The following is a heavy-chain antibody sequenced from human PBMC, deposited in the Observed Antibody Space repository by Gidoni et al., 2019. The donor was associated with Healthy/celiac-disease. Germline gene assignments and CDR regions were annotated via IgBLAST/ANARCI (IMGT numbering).Heavy chain of an antibody. CDR3: ASLWFGELLSPLHYGMDV. CDR1: GCSISSYY. V-gene: IGHV4-59*01. CDR2: IYYSGST. J-gene: IGHJ6*02. Sequence: QVQLQESGPGLVKPSETLSLTCTVSGCSISSYYWSWIRQPPGKGLEWIGYIYYSGSTNYNPSLKSRVTISVDTSKNQFSLKLSSVTAADTAVYYCASLWFGELLSPLHYGMDVWGQGTTVTVSS. D-gene: IGHD3-10*01.